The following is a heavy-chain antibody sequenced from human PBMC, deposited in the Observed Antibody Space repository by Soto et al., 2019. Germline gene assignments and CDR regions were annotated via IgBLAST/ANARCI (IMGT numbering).Heavy chain of an antibody. Sequence: ASVKVSCKASGYTFTSYGISWVRQAPGQGLEWMGWISAYNGNTNYAQKLQGRVTMTTDTSTSTAYMELRSLRSDDTAVYYCARDNRWAPLSDAFDIRGQGTMVTVSS. CDR3: ARDNRWAPLSDAFDI. CDR1: GYTFTSYG. CDR2: ISAYNGNT. V-gene: IGHV1-18*01. J-gene: IGHJ3*02. D-gene: IGHD1-26*01.